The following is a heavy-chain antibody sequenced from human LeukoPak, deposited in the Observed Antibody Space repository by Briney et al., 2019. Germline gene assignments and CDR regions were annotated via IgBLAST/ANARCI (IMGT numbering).Heavy chain of an antibody. CDR3: ATPVARNYYFDY. Sequence: GASVKDSCKVSGYTLTELSMHWVRQAPGKGLEWMGGFDPEDGETIYAQKFQGRVTMTEDTSTDTAYMELSSLRSEDTAVYYCATPVARNYYFDYWGQGTLVTVSS. J-gene: IGHJ4*02. CDR2: FDPEDGET. V-gene: IGHV1-24*01. CDR1: GYTLTELS. D-gene: IGHD5-12*01.